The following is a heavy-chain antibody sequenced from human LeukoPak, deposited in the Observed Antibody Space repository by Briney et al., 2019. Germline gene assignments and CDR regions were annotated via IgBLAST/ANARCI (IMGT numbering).Heavy chain of an antibody. J-gene: IGHJ3*02. V-gene: IGHV3-23*01. Sequence: GGSLRLSCAASGFTFSSYAMSWVRQAPGKGLEWVSAISGSGGSTYYADSVKGRFTISRDNSKNTLYLQMNSLRAEDTAVYYCAKLGPVATPPHGAFDIWGQGTVVTVSS. CDR2: ISGSGGST. CDR1: GFTFSSYA. D-gene: IGHD5-12*01. CDR3: AKLGPVATPPHGAFDI.